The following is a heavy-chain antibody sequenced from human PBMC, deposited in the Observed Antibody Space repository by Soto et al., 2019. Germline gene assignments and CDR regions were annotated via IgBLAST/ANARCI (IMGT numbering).Heavy chain of an antibody. CDR1: GISFSRIA. Sequence: QVQVVESGGGVVQPGRSLRISCATSGISFSRIAMHWVRQAPGKGLEWVAAIWHDGSNEQSADSVKGRFSISRDSSKNTVYLQMNSLTAEDTAVYYCAKVIGLWFEGLDVWGQGTTVTVSS. V-gene: IGHV3-33*06. CDR2: IWHDGSNE. D-gene: IGHD3-10*01. J-gene: IGHJ6*02. CDR3: AKVIGLWFEGLDV.